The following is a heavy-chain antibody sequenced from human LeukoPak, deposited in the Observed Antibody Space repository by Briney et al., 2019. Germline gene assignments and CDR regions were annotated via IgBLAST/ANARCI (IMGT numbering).Heavy chain of an antibody. CDR3: ARDSGIAVAGGFDY. CDR1: GGSISSYY. D-gene: IGHD6-19*01. CDR2: IYTSGST. J-gene: IGHJ4*02. V-gene: IGHV4-59*01. Sequence: SETLSLTCTVSGGSISSYYWSWIRQPPGKGLEWIGYIYTSGSTNYNPSLKSRVTISVDTSKNQFSLKLSSVTAADTAVYYCARDSGIAVAGGFDYWGQGTLVTVSS.